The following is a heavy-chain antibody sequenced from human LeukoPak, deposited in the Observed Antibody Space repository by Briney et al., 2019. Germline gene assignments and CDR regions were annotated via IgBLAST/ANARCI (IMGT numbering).Heavy chain of an antibody. J-gene: IGHJ4*02. Sequence: SETLSLTCTVSGVSISSSNSYWGWIRQPPGKGLEWLASVYHSGRTYYNPSLKSRLTISIDTSKNQFSLKLSSMTAADTAVYYCARLGTTVTPDYWGQGTLVTVSS. D-gene: IGHD4-17*01. CDR2: VYHSGRT. V-gene: IGHV4-39*07. CDR3: ARLGTTVTPDY. CDR1: GVSISSSNSY.